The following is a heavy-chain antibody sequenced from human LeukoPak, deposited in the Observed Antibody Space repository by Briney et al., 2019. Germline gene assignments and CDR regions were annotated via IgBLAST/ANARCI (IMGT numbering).Heavy chain of an antibody. J-gene: IGHJ4*02. CDR1: GFTVSNNY. V-gene: IGHV3-53*05. CDR3: ARGPWAAAGTEASRGFDY. CDR2: IYSGGST. D-gene: IGHD6-13*01. Sequence: SGGSLRLSCAVSGFTVSNNYMSWVRQAPGKGLEWVSVIYSGGSTYYADSVKGRFTISRDNSKNTLYLQMNRMRAEDTAVYYCARGPWAAAGTEASRGFDYWGQGTLVTVSS.